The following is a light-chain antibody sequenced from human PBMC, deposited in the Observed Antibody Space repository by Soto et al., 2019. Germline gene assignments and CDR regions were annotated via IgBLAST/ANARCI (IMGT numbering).Light chain of an antibody. J-gene: IGKJ4*01. CDR2: KAS. Sequence: DLPMTQSPSTLSASVGDRVTITCRASQSISSWLAWYQQKPGKAPKLLIYKASSLESGVPSRFSSSGSGTEFSLTISSLQPDDFATYYCQQYNSYSISFGGGTKVEIK. CDR1: QSISSW. V-gene: IGKV1-5*03. CDR3: QQYNSYSIS.